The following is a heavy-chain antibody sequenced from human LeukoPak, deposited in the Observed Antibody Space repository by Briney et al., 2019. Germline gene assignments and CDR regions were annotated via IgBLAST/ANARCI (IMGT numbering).Heavy chain of an antibody. D-gene: IGHD3-16*02. CDR1: GASITSSNYY. J-gene: IGHJ3*02. CDR3: ARYDYVWGSYRYAFDI. Sequence: SETLSLTCTVSGASITSSNYYWLWLRQPPGKGLEWIGSIYYTGITYYNLSLKSRVTISVDTSKYQCSLRLSSVTAADTAVYYCARYDYVWGSYRYAFDIWGQGTMVTVSS. V-gene: IGHV4-39*07. CDR2: IYYTGIT.